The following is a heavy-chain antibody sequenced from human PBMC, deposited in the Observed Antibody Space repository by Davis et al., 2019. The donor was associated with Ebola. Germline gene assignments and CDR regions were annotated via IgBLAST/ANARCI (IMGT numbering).Heavy chain of an antibody. Sequence: GGSLRLSCAASGFTFSNSAMSWVRQAPGKGLEWVSAISGSGGSTYYADSVKGRFTISRDNSKNTLYLQMNSLRAEDTAVYYCAKGDIVLMVYAIRYYYYGMDVWGQGTTVTVSS. V-gene: IGHV3-23*01. D-gene: IGHD2-8*01. J-gene: IGHJ6*02. CDR2: ISGSGGST. CDR1: GFTFSNSA. CDR3: AKGDIVLMVYAIRYYYYGMDV.